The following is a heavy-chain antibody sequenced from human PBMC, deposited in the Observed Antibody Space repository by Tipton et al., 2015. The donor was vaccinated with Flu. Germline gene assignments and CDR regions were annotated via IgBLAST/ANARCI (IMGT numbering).Heavy chain of an antibody. Sequence: QVQLVQSGAEVKKPGASVRISCKASGYIFTDYYIHWVRLAPGQGPEWVGMVNPSGGSPNNARKCQGRVTITADKSTGTAYTELSSLRSEDTAVYYCASAPDSSGYYYNFDYWGQGTLVPVSS. V-gene: IGHV1-46*01. CDR2: VNPSGGSP. D-gene: IGHD3-22*01. CDR3: ASAPDSSGYYYNFDY. CDR1: GYIFTDYY. J-gene: IGHJ4*02.